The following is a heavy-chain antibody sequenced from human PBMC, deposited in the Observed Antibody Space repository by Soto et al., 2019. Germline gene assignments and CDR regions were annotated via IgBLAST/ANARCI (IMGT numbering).Heavy chain of an antibody. D-gene: IGHD3-22*01. Sequence: GGSLSLSCAGSGFTFSDDAMAWGRLAPGKGLEWVSGISGSGYTTNYADSVKGRLTISRDNSKNTLYLQMNSLRAEDTAVYYCAKDYHSSGSTPYGMDVWGQGTTVTVSS. CDR2: ISGSGYTT. J-gene: IGHJ6*02. CDR1: GFTFSDDA. V-gene: IGHV3-23*01. CDR3: AKDYHSSGSTPYGMDV.